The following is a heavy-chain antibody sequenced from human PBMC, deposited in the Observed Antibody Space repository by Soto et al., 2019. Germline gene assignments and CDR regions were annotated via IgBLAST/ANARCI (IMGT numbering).Heavy chain of an antibody. CDR2: IKPGDSDT. CDR1: RYSFTDYW. D-gene: IGHD5-12*01. Sequence: PGESLKISCKGSRYSFTDYWIHWVRRLPGKGLEWMGTIKPGDSDTRYSPSFQGQVTISADKSISTAYLQWSSLKASDTAMYYCARQVATIYYYYGMDVWGQGTTVTVS. V-gene: IGHV5-51*01. J-gene: IGHJ6*02. CDR3: ARQVATIYYYYGMDV.